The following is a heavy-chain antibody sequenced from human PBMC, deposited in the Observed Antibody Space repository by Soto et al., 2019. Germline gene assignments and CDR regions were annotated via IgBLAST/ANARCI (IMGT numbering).Heavy chain of an antibody. J-gene: IGHJ6*02. CDR3: TKYTYTSRYAYYGMDV. CDR1: GFTFGDYA. CDR2: VRSKAYGGTT. D-gene: IGHD6-13*01. V-gene: IGHV3-49*03. Sequence: PGGSLRLSCTPSGFTFGDYAMSWSRQAPGKGLEWVGVVRSKAYGGTTDYAASVKGRFTISRDDSKSIAYLQMNSLKSEDTGVYYSTKYTYTSRYAYYGMDVWGHGTTVTVSS.